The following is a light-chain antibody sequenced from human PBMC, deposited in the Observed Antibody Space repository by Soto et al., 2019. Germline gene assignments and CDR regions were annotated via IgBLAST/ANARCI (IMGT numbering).Light chain of an antibody. Sequence: DIQMTQSPSSLSASVEDRVTITCRASQSISSYLNWYQQKPGKAPKLLIYAASSLQSGVPSRFSGSGSGTDFTLTISSLQPEDFATYYCQQSYSTPVTFGQGTKVDI. V-gene: IGKV1-39*01. J-gene: IGKJ1*01. CDR2: AAS. CDR1: QSISSY. CDR3: QQSYSTPVT.